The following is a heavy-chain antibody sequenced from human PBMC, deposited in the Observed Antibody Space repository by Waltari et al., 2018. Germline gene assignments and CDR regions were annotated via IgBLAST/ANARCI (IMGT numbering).Heavy chain of an antibody. Sequence: QVQLVQSGAEVKKPGSSVKVSCKASGGTFSSYAISWVRQAPGQGLEWMGGIIPIFGTANYAQKFQGRVTITADESTSTAYMELSSLRSEDTAVYYCASAPIPQIVVVITYDAFDIWGQGTMVTVSS. D-gene: IGHD3-22*01. V-gene: IGHV1-69*01. CDR2: IIPIFGTA. J-gene: IGHJ3*02. CDR3: ASAPIPQIVVVITYDAFDI. CDR1: GGTFSSYA.